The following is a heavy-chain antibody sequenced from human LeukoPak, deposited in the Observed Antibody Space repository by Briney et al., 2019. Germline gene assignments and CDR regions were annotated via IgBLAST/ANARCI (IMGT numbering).Heavy chain of an antibody. D-gene: IGHD7-27*01. V-gene: IGHV3-30*09. CDR2: ISYDGSNK. Sequence: PGGSLRLSCAASGFTFSSYAMHWVRQAPGKGLEWVAVISYDGSNKYYADSVKGRFAVSRDNAKNSLYLQMNSLRADDTAVYYCARAGDILLVSYFHYYGMDVWGQGTTVIVSS. J-gene: IGHJ6*02. CDR1: GFTFSSYA. CDR3: ARAGDILLVSYFHYYGMDV.